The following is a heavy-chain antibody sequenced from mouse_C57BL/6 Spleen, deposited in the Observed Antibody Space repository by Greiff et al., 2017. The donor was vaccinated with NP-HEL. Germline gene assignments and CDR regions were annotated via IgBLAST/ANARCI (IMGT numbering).Heavy chain of an antibody. CDR2: IYPGSGNT. CDR3: SRDDGYYCYAMDY. CDR1: GYTFTDYY. D-gene: IGHD2-3*01. J-gene: IGHJ4*01. V-gene: IGHV1-76*01. Sequence: QVQLQQSGAELVRPGASVKLSCKASGYTFTDYYINWVKQRPGQGLEWIARIYPGSGNTYYNEKFKGKATLTAEKSSSTAYMQLSSLTSEDSAVYFCSRDDGYYCYAMDYWGQGTSVTVSS.